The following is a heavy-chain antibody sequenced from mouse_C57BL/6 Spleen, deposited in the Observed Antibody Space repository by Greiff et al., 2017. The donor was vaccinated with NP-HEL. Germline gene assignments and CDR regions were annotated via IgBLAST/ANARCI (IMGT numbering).Heavy chain of an antibody. Sequence: QVQLQQSGAELVRPGSSVKLSCKASGYTFTSYWMHWVKQRPIQGLEWIGEIDPSDSYTNYNQKFKGKSTLTVDKSSSTAYMQLSSLTSEDSAVYYCARSNSNSAWFAYWGQGTLVTVSA. CDR2: IDPSDSYT. D-gene: IGHD2-5*01. V-gene: IGHV1-69*01. CDR1: GYTFTSYW. J-gene: IGHJ3*01. CDR3: ARSNSNSAWFAY.